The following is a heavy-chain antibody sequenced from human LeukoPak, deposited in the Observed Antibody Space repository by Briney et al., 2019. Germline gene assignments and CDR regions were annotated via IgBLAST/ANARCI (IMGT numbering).Heavy chain of an antibody. J-gene: IGHJ6*03. Sequence: GGTLRLSCAASGFTFSSYGMSWVRQAPGKGLEWVSAISGSGGSTYYADSVKGRFTISRDNSKNTLYLQMNSLRAEDTAVYYCAKDAEYYYYYYMDVRGKGTTVTVSS. CDR3: AKDAEYYYYYYMDV. D-gene: IGHD1-14*01. CDR2: ISGSGGST. V-gene: IGHV3-23*01. CDR1: GFTFSSYG.